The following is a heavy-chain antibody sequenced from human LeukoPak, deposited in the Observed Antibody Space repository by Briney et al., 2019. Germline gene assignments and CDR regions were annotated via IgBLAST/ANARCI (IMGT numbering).Heavy chain of an antibody. CDR3: ARNYYDSSGYYQYFQH. Sequence: GGSLRLSCAASGFTFSSYSMNWARQAPGKGLEWVSSISSSSSYIYHADSVKGRFTISRDNAKNSLHLQMNSLRAEDTAVYYCARNYYDSSGYYQYFQHWGQGTLVTVSS. J-gene: IGHJ1*01. V-gene: IGHV3-21*01. CDR1: GFTFSSYS. D-gene: IGHD3-22*01. CDR2: ISSSSSYI.